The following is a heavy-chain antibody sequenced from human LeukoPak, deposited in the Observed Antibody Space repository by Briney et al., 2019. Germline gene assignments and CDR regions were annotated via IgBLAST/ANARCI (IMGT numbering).Heavy chain of an antibody. D-gene: IGHD4-23*01. V-gene: IGHV3-23*01. Sequence: QPGGSLRLSCAASGFTFASYPMSWVRQAPGKGLEWVSHISGSGTSTHYADSVKGRFTISRDNSEDTLYLQMNSLSPDDTALYFCAKGYGGSDWFDPWGQGTLVTVSS. J-gene: IGHJ5*02. CDR3: AKGYGGSDWFDP. CDR1: GFTFASYP. CDR2: ISGSGTST.